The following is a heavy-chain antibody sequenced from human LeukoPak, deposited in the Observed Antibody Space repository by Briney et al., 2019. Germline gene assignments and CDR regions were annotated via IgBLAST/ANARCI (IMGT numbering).Heavy chain of an antibody. CDR1: GGTFSSYA. J-gene: IGHJ6*01. V-gene: IGHV1-69*04. CDR2: IIPIFGIA. CDR3: ARDQSRGRGYSYGRRGAYYYYGMDV. D-gene: IGHD5-18*01. Sequence: SVKVSCKASGGTFSSYAISWVRQAPGQGLEWMGRIIPIFGIANYAQKFQGRVTITADKSTSTAHMELSSLRSEDTAVYYCARDQSRGRGYSYGRRGAYYYYGMDVWGQGTTVTVSS.